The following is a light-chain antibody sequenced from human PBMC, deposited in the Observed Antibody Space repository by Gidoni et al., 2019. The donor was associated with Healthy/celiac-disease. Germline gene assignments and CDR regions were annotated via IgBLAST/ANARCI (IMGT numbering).Light chain of an antibody. J-gene: IGKJ4*01. CDR2: DAS. CDR1: QGISSA. V-gene: IGKV1-13*02. Sequence: AIQLPLSPSSLSASVGDRVTITCRASQGISSALAWYQQKPGKAPKLLIYDASSWESGVPSRFSGSGSGTDFTLTISSLQPEDVATYYCQQFNSPTLTFGGGTKVEIK. CDR3: QQFNSPTLT.